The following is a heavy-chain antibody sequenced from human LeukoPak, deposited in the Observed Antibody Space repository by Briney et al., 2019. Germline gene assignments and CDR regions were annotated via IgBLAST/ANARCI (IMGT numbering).Heavy chain of an antibody. CDR1: GFTFSSFW. J-gene: IGHJ4*02. D-gene: IGHD4-17*01. V-gene: IGHV3-66*01. Sequence: PEGSLRLSCAASGFTFSSFWMSWVRQAPGKGLEWVSVIYSGGSTYYADSVKGRFTISRDNSKNTLYLQMNSLRAEDTAVYYCAREATLGDYGDLLRDYWGQGTLVTVSS. CDR3: AREATLGDYGDLLRDY. CDR2: IYSGGST.